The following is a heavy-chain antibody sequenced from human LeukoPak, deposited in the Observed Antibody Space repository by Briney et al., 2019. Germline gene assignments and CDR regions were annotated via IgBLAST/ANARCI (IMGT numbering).Heavy chain of an antibody. CDR2: VSDSGVNT. D-gene: IGHD3-3*01. CDR1: GFSFSGYA. J-gene: IGHJ4*02. Sequence: GGSLRLSCEASGFSFSGYAMSWVRQAPGKGLDWVSGVSDSGVNTYYADSVKGRFTISRDNSKYTLFLQMNSLGAEDTAIYYCAKSTIFGAIHFDYWGQGTLVTVSS. CDR3: AKSTIFGAIHFDY. V-gene: IGHV3-23*01.